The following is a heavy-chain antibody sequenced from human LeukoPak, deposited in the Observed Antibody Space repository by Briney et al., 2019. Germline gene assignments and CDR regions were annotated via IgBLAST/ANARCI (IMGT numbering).Heavy chain of an antibody. Sequence: PGGSLRLACAASELTFSNYNMNWVRQAPGNGLEWVSSISSSSSYIDYADSVKGRFTISRDNAKNSLYLQMNSLRAEDTAVYYCASTSSSWYGKDCWGQGTLVTVSS. D-gene: IGHD6-13*01. V-gene: IGHV3-21*01. CDR3: ASTSSSWYGKDC. CDR2: ISSSSSYI. J-gene: IGHJ4*02. CDR1: ELTFSNYN.